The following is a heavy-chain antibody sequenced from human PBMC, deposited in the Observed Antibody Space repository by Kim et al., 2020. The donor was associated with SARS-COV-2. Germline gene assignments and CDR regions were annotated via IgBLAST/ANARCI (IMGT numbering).Heavy chain of an antibody. D-gene: IGHD3-22*01. V-gene: IGHV1-18*01. CDR1: GYTFTSYG. Sequence: ASVKVSCKASGYTFTSYGISWVRQAPGQGLEWMGWISAYNGNTNYAQKLQGRVTMTTDTSTSTAYMELRSLRSDDTAVYYCASDYYDSSGYYYDGAFDIWGQGTMVTVSS. CDR2: ISAYNGNT. J-gene: IGHJ3*02. CDR3: ASDYYDSSGYYYDGAFDI.